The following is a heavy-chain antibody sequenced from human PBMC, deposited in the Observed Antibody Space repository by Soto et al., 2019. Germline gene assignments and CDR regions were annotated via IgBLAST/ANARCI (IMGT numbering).Heavy chain of an antibody. D-gene: IGHD3-22*01. CDR1: GYTFTSYY. V-gene: IGHV1-46*01. CDR2: INPSGGST. J-gene: IGHJ6*02. Sequence: ASVKVSCKASGYTFTSYYMHWVRQAPGQGLEWMGIINPSGGSTSYARKFQGRVTMTRDTSTSTVYMELSSLRSEDTAVYYCAREVITMIVVVIPPGYGMDVWGQGTTVTVSS. CDR3: AREVITMIVVVIPPGYGMDV.